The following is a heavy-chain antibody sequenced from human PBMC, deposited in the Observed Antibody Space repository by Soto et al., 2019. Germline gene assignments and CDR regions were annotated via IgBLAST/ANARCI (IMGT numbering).Heavy chain of an antibody. CDR2: ISYDGSNK. D-gene: IGHD6-13*01. CDR1: GFTFSSYA. J-gene: IGHJ6*02. Sequence: QVQLVESGGGVVQPGRSLRLSCAASGFTFSSYAMHWVRQAPGKGLEWVAVISYDGSNKYYADSVKGRFTISRDNSKNTLYLQMNSLRAEDTAVYYCAKDNLRAYSSSWPARSYGMDVWGQGTTVTVSS. CDR3: AKDNLRAYSSSWPARSYGMDV. V-gene: IGHV3-30*04.